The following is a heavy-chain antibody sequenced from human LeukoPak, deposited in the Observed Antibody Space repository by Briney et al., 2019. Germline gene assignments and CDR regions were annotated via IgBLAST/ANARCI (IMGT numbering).Heavy chain of an antibody. CDR2: ISYDGSNK. Sequence: GGSLRLSCAASGFTFSSYGMHWVRQAPGKGLEWVAVISYDGSNKYYADSVKGRFTISRDNSKNTLYLQMNSLRAEDTAVYYCAKDIAVAADLFDYWGQGTLVTVSS. CDR3: AKDIAVAADLFDY. J-gene: IGHJ4*02. CDR1: GFTFSSYG. D-gene: IGHD6-19*01. V-gene: IGHV3-30*18.